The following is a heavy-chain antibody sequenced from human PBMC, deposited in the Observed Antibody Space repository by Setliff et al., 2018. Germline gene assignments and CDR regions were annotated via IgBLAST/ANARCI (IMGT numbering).Heavy chain of an antibody. CDR2: IIPIFGTA. CDR1: GGTFSSYA. D-gene: IGHD3-22*01. J-gene: IGHJ4*02. Sequence: GASVKVSCKASGGTFSSYAISWVRQAPGQGLEWMGGIIPIFGTANYAQKFQGRVTITTDESTSTAYMELSSLRSEDTAVYYCARSYYDSSGYYHPAFDYWGQGTLVTVSS. CDR3: ARSYYDSSGYYHPAFDY. V-gene: IGHV1-69*05.